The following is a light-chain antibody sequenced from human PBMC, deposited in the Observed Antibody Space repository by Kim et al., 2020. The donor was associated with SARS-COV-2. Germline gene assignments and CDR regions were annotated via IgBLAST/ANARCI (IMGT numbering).Light chain of an antibody. CDR1: SSDVGSYNL. Sequence: QSVLTQPASVSGSPGQAITISCTGTSSDVGSYNLVSWYQQHPGTAPKLMIYEVSMRSSGVSNRFSGSKSGNTASLTISGLQADDEADYYCCSYAGSSTYVFGTGTKVTVL. CDR2: EVS. V-gene: IGLV2-23*02. CDR3: CSYAGSSTYV. J-gene: IGLJ1*01.